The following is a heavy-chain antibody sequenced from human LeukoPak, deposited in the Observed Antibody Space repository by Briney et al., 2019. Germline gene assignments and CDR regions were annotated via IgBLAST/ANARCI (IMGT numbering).Heavy chain of an antibody. J-gene: IGHJ4*02. V-gene: IGHV1-8*01. D-gene: IGHD3-16*02. CDR3: ARPYVWGSYRYSGFDY. CDR1: GYTFTSYD. CDR2: TNPNSGNT. Sequence: ASVKVSCKASGYTFTSYDINWVRQATGQGLEWMGWTNPNSGNTGYAQKFQGRVTMTRNTSISTAYMELSSLRSEDTAVYYCARPYVWGSYRYSGFDYWGQGTLVTVSS.